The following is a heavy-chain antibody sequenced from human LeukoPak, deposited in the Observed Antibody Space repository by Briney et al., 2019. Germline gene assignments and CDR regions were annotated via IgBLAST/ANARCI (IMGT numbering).Heavy chain of an antibody. CDR3: ARDGSPYCSSTSCYAH. D-gene: IGHD2-2*01. CDR1: GFTVSSNY. V-gene: IGHV3-66*01. J-gene: IGHJ4*02. Sequence: GGSLRLSCAASGFTVSSNYMSWVRQAPGKGLEGVSVIYSGGSTYYSDSVKGRCTISRDNCKNTLYLQMNSLRAEDTAVYYCARDGSPYCSSTSCYAHWGQGTLVTVSS. CDR2: IYSGGST.